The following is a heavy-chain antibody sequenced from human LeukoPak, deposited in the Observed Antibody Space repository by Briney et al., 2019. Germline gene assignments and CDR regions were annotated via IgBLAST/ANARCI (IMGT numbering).Heavy chain of an antibody. CDR1: GFTFSSYW. Sequence: GGSLRLSCAASGFTFSSYWMHWVRQAPGKGLVWVSRLNSDGSGTTYADSVKGRFTISRDNSKNTLFLQMNSLRAEDTAVYYCAKERFSSMIVRGFDPWGQGTLVTVSS. J-gene: IGHJ5*02. D-gene: IGHD3-22*01. CDR3: AKERFSSMIVRGFDP. V-gene: IGHV3-74*01. CDR2: LNSDGSGT.